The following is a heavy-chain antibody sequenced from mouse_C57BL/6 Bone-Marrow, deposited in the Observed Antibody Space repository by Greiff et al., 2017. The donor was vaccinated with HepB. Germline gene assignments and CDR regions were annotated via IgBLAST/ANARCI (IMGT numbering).Heavy chain of an antibody. CDR2: INPDSSTI. CDR1: GVDFSRYW. Sequence: GVDFSRYWMSWVRRAPGKGLEWIGEINPDSSTINYAPSLKDKFIISRDNAKNTLYLQMSKVRSEDTALYYCARMGYLYYAMDYWGQGTSVTVSS. CDR3: ARMGYLYYAMDY. J-gene: IGHJ4*01. V-gene: IGHV4-1*01.